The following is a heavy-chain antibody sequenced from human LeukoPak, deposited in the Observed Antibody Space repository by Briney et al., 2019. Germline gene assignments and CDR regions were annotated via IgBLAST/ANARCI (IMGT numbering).Heavy chain of an antibody. CDR2: IYTSGNT. Sequence: SQTLSLTCSVSGGFISGASNFWSWIRQPAGKNLEWIGRIYTSGNTNYNPSFESRVTISMDTSTNQVFLKLSSVTAADTAVYYCARRLHIWFGELTYYFDYWGQGTLVTVSS. J-gene: IGHJ4*02. D-gene: IGHD3-10*01. CDR3: ARRLHIWFGELTYYFDY. CDR1: GGFISGASNF. V-gene: IGHV4-61*02.